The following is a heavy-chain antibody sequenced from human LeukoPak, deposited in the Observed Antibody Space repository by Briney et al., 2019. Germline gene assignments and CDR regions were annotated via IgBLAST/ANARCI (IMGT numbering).Heavy chain of an antibody. CDR1: GFTFSSYG. CDR3: AKDQDGDKTGAFDI. CDR2: IRYDGSNK. Sequence: GGSLRLSCAASGFTFSSYGMHWVRQAPGKGLEWVAFIRYDGSNKYYADSVKGRFTISRDNSKNTLYLQMNSLRAEDTALLYCAKDQDGDKTGAFDIWGQGTMVNGSS. D-gene: IGHD5-24*01. J-gene: IGHJ3*02. V-gene: IGHV3-30*02.